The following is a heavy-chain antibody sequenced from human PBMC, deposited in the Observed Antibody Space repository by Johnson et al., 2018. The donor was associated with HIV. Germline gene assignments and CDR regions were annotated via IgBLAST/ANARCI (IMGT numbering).Heavy chain of an antibody. CDR3: ARAQWLADDVFDV. CDR2: VNGDGGST. Sequence: VQLVESGGGVVRPGGSLRLSCAASGFTFSRSWMHWVRQAPGKGLVWVSRVNGDGGSTSYADAVKGRFTISRDNAKDTLSLQMNSLRAEDTGVYYCARAQWLADDVFDVWGQGTMVTVSS. V-gene: IGHV3-74*03. D-gene: IGHD6-19*01. J-gene: IGHJ3*01. CDR1: GFTFSRSW.